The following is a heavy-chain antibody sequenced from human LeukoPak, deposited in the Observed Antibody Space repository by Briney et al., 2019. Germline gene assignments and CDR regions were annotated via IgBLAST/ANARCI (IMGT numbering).Heavy chain of an antibody. CDR1: GFTFSSYE. Sequence: GGSLRLSCAASGFTFSSYEMNWVRPGPGKGLEWVSYISSSGSTIYYADSVKGRFTVSRDNAKNSLYLQMNSLRAEDTAVYYCARKYCSSTSCLIDNWGQGTLVTVSS. V-gene: IGHV3-48*03. J-gene: IGHJ4*02. CDR2: ISSSGSTI. D-gene: IGHD2-2*01. CDR3: ARKYCSSTSCLIDN.